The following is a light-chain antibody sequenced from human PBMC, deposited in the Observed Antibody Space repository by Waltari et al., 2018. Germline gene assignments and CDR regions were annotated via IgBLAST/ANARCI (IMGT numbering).Light chain of an antibody. CDR2: RSD. Sequence: QSMLSQPPSASGPPGQRVTISCAGLAPNTGNNVVNWYPQVPGKAPKRLIYRSDLRPSGVPARFSASKSGTSASLAISGLQSEDEADYYCAAWDDSLNGHWVFGGGTKVTV. J-gene: IGLJ3*02. CDR3: AAWDDSLNGHWV. CDR1: APNTGNNV. V-gene: IGLV1-44*01.